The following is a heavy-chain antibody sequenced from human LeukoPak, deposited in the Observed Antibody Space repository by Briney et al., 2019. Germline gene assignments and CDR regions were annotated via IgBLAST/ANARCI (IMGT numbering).Heavy chain of an antibody. V-gene: IGHV4-4*09. CDR3: ARVGYSYVINDWSRTGLGAYPTKYYYHMDV. CDR1: GGSISSYY. D-gene: IGHD5-18*01. J-gene: IGHJ6*03. Sequence: SETLSLTCTVSGGSISSYYWSWIRPPPGKGLEWIGYIYTSGSTNYNPSLKSRVTISGDTSKNQFSLKLSSVTAADTAVYFCARVGYSYVINDWSRTGLGAYPTKYYYHMDVWGKGTTVTVSS. CDR2: IYTSGST.